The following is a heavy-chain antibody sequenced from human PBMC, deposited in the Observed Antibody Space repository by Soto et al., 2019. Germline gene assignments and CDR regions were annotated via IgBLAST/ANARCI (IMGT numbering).Heavy chain of an antibody. CDR1: GYTFTGYY. J-gene: IGHJ5*02. Sequence: QVQLVQSGAEVKKPGASVKVSCKASGYTFTGYYMHWVRQAPGQGLEWMGGIIPIFGTANYAQKFQGRVTITADESTSTAYMELSSLRSEDTAVYYCARARSFDGVVHWFDPWGQGTLVTVSS. CDR2: IIPIFGTA. V-gene: IGHV1-69*01. D-gene: IGHD3-3*01. CDR3: ARARSFDGVVHWFDP.